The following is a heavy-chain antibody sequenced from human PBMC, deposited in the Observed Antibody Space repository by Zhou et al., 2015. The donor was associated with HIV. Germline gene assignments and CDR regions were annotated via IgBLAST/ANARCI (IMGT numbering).Heavy chain of an antibody. D-gene: IGHD2-15*01. V-gene: IGHV1-69*01. CDR1: GGTFSDSD. CDR2: IIPIFGTA. Sequence: QVQLVQSGAEVKKPGSSVLVSCKASGGTFSDSDISWVRQAPGQGLEWMGGIIPIFGTANYAQKFQGRVTITADESTSTAYMELSSLRSEDTAVYYCASSGIIVVVVAGDAFDIWGQGTMVTVSS. J-gene: IGHJ3*02. CDR3: ASSGIIVVVVAGDAFDI.